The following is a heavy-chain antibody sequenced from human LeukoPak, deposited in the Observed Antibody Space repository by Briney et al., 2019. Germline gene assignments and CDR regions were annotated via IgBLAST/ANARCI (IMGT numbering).Heavy chain of an antibody. CDR1: GGSFSGYY. CDR2: INHSGSA. D-gene: IGHD2-2*02. Sequence: LSLTCAVSGGSFSGYYWSWIRQPPGKGLEWIGEINHSGSANYNPSLKSRVTISVDTSKNQFSLKLSSVTAADTAVYYCASGRRDCSSTSCYKVGYYYYYYMDVWGKGTTVTVSS. J-gene: IGHJ6*03. CDR3: ASGRRDCSSTSCYKVGYYYYYYMDV. V-gene: IGHV4-34*01.